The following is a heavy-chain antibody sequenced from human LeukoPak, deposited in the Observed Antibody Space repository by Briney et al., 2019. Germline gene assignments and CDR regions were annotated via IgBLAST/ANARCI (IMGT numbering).Heavy chain of an antibody. J-gene: IGHJ4*02. Sequence: GGSLRLSCAASGLTFSSCSMSWIRQAPGRGLEWVSLIGRDSSYMWYADSVEGRFTISRDDAKNSLYLQMNSLRADDTAVYYCARDSSGWCRDYWGQGTPVTVSS. V-gene: IGHV3-21*01. D-gene: IGHD6-19*01. CDR2: IGRDSSYM. CDR1: GLTFSSCS. CDR3: ARDSSGWCRDY.